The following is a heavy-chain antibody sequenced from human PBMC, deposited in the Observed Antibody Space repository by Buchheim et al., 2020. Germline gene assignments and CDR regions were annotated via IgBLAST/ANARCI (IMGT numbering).Heavy chain of an antibody. J-gene: IGHJ5*02. V-gene: IGHV4-34*01. CDR2: INHSGST. CDR1: GGSFSGYY. Sequence: QVQLQQWGAGLLKPSETLSLTCAVYGGSFSGYYWSWIRQPPGKGLEWIGEINHSGSTNYNPSLKSRVTISVDTSKNQFFLKLSSVTAADTAVYYCARAALVVASTNWFDPWGQGTL. D-gene: IGHD2-15*01. CDR3: ARAALVVASTNWFDP.